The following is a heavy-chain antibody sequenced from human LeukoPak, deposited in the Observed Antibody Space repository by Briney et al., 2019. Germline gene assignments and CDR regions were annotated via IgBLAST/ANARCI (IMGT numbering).Heavy chain of an antibody. CDR2: IYYSGST. J-gene: IGHJ4*02. CDR1: GGSISSSSYY. Sequence: PSETLSLTCTVSGGSISSSSYYWGWIRQPPGKVLEWIGSIYYSGSTYYNPSLKSRVTISVDTAKNQFALKLSSVTAADTAVYYCARLRHIAAAGKSLFDYWGQGTLVTVSS. CDR3: ARLRHIAAAGKSLFDY. V-gene: IGHV4-39*01. D-gene: IGHD6-13*01.